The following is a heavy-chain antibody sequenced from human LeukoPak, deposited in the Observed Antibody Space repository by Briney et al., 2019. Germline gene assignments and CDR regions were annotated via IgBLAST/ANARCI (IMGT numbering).Heavy chain of an antibody. Sequence: SVKVSCKASGGAFSTNAISWVRQAPGQGLEWMGGLIPIFGTAHYAQSLQGRVTITTDESTSTAYMVLSSLRSDDTAVYYCAREGGPYESTGFFAGPFDYWGQGTLVTVSS. CDR1: GGAFSTNA. D-gene: IGHD6-19*01. CDR2: LIPIFGTA. CDR3: AREGGPYESTGFFAGPFDY. J-gene: IGHJ4*02. V-gene: IGHV1-69*05.